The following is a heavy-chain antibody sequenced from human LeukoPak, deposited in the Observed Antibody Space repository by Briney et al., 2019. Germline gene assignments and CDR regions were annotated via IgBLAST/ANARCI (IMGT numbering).Heavy chain of an antibody. CDR2: ISGSGGST. D-gene: IGHD6-6*01. CDR1: GFTFSSYA. CDR3: ATVRGGIAARIDWFDP. V-gene: IGHV3-23*01. J-gene: IGHJ5*02. Sequence: GGSLRLSCAASGFTFSSYAMSWVRQAPGKGLEWVSAISGSGGSTYYADSVKGRFTISRDNSKNTLYLQMNSLRAEDTAVYYCATVRGGIAARIDWFDPWGQGTLVTVSS.